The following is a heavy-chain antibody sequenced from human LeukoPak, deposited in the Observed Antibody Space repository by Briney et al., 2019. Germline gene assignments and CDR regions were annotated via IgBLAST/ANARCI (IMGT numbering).Heavy chain of an antibody. CDR2: INPNSGGT. V-gene: IGHV1-2*02. Sequence: GASVKVSCKTSGYTFTGYYMHWVRQAPGQGLEWMGWINPNSGGTNYAQKFQGRVTMTRDTSISTAYMELSRLRSDDTAVYYCARGPPAARGVPGYWGQGTLVTVSS. CDR1: GYTFTGYY. J-gene: IGHJ4*02. CDR3: ARGPPAARGVPGY. D-gene: IGHD3-10*01.